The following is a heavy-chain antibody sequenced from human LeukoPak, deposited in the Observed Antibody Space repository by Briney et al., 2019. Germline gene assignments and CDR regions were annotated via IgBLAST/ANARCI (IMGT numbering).Heavy chain of an antibody. V-gene: IGHV3-30-3*01. CDR1: GFTFSSYA. CDR2: ISYDGSNK. CDR3: ARVHYSMIVVAFSFDY. Sequence: GGSLRLSCAASGFTFSSYAMHWVRQAPGKGLEWVAVISYDGSNKYYADSVKGRFTISRDNSKNTLYLQMNSLRAEDTAVYYCARVHYSMIVVAFSFDYWGQGTLVTVS. J-gene: IGHJ4*02. D-gene: IGHD3-22*01.